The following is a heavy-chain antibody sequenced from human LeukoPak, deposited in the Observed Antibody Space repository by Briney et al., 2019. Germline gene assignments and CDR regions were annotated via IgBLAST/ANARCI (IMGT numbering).Heavy chain of an antibody. CDR1: GGSITSNY. J-gene: IGHJ4*02. D-gene: IGHD6-19*01. CDR2: SDYSGNT. V-gene: IGHV4-59*08. Sequence: SETLSLICTVSGGSITSNYWSWIRQPPGKGLEWIGFSDYSGNTNYNPSLKSRVIISVDTSKHQFSLNLRSVTAADTAVYYCARASKDSSGWYKPFDYWGQGTLVTVSS. CDR3: ARASKDSSGWYKPFDY.